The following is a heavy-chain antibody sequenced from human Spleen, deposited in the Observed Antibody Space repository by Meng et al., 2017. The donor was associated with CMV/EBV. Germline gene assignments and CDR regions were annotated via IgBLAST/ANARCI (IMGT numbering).Heavy chain of an antibody. J-gene: IGHJ4*02. CDR3: ARGADTAMVVSVPEFDY. Sequence: VELRKSGPGLGVSAESVSPPCTFTGGFMSNYNGRWIRQPGGKGLEWIGRTYTSGSPISNPPFKSRVTMSVGTSKNPFSLKLSSGTDADTAVYYGARGADTAMVVSVPEFDYWGQGTLVTVSS. CDR1: GGFMSNYN. V-gene: IGHV4-4*07. CDR2: TYTSGSP. D-gene: IGHD5-18*01.